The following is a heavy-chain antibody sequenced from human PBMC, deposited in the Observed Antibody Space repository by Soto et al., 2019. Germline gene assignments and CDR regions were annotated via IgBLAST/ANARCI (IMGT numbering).Heavy chain of an antibody. CDR1: GFSFIDFA. J-gene: IGHJ4*02. Sequence: EVQLLESGGGLVQRGESLRLSCAASGFSFIDFAMSWVRQAPGKGLEWVSAISGSGHNTYYTESLKGRFTISRDNSKNTLSLQVKSLRAEDTAVYYCVRTTYFSDSSGYTRCFDYWGQGTLVTVSS. D-gene: IGHD3-22*01. V-gene: IGHV3-23*01. CDR2: ISGSGHNT. CDR3: VRTTYFSDSSGYTRCFDY.